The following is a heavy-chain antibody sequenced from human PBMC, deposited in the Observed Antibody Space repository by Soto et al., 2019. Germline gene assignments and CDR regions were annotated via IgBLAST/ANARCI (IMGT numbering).Heavy chain of an antibody. D-gene: IGHD3-22*01. V-gene: IGHV3-15*01. J-gene: IGHJ4*02. CDR2: IKSKTDGGTT. CDR1: GFTVRNAW. Sequence: GGSLRLSGAASGFTVRNAWRSWGRQVPGEGLEWVGRIKSKTDGGTTHYAAPVKGRFTISRDDSKNTLYLQMNSLKPEDTAVYYCTTGGDYYDSSGPGSLGYWGQGT. CDR3: TTGGDYYDSSGPGSLGY.